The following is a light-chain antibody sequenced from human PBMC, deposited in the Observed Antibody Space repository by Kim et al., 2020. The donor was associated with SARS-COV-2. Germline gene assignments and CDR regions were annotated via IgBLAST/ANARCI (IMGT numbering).Light chain of an antibody. CDR2: DNT. J-gene: IGLJ2*01. V-gene: IGLV1-51*01. CDR1: NSNIGNNY. CDR3: GTWDSSLNAGV. Sequence: GQKVTISCSGSNSNIGNNYVSWYQQLPGTAPTLLIYDNTKRPSGIPDRFSGAKSGTSATLDLTGLQIGDEADSHCGTWDSSLNAGVFGGGTQLTVL.